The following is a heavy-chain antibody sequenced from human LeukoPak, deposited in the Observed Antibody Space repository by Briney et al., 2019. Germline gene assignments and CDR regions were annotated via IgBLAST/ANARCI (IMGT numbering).Heavy chain of an antibody. CDR1: GGSISGDY. J-gene: IGHJ4*02. CDR2: IYSSGST. D-gene: IGHD3-22*01. Sequence: SETLSLTCTVSGGSISGDYWSWIRQPAGKGLEWIGRIYSSGSTNYNASLKSRVTMSVDTSKNQFSLRLSSVTAADTAVYYCARVIYKFLGGYYFDYWGQGTLVTVSS. V-gene: IGHV4-4*07. CDR3: ARVIYKFLGGYYFDY.